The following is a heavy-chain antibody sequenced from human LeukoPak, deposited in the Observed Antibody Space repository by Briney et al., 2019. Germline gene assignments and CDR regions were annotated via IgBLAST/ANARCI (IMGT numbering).Heavy chain of an antibody. CDR3: ARVDYYDRSGYFDY. Sequence: SETLSLTCTVSGGSISSSSYYWGWIRQPPGKGLEWIGSIYYSGSTYYNPSLKSRVTISVDTSKNQFSLKLSSVTAADTAVYYCARVDYYDRSGYFDYWGQGTQVTVSS. J-gene: IGHJ4*02. CDR2: IYYSGST. CDR1: GGSISSSSYY. V-gene: IGHV4-39*07. D-gene: IGHD3-22*01.